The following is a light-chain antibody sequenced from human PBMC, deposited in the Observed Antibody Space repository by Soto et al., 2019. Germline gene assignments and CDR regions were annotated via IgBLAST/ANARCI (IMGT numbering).Light chain of an antibody. J-gene: IGLJ2*01. V-gene: IGLV2-14*01. Sequence: QSALTQPASVSGSPGQSITISCTGTSSDVGGYNYVSWYQQHPGKAPKLMIYEVSNRPSGVSNRFSGSKSGNTASLTISGLQAEDEGDYYCSSPTSSDTLLFGGGTKLTVL. CDR3: SSPTSSDTLL. CDR2: EVS. CDR1: SSDVGGYNY.